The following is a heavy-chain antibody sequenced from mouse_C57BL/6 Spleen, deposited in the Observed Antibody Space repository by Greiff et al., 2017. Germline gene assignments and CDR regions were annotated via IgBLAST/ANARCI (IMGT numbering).Heavy chain of an antibody. Sequence: VKLQQPGAGLVMPGASVKLSCKASGYTFTSYWMPWVKQRPGQGLEWIGEIDPSDSYTNYTQKVKGQSTLTVDKSSSTAYMQLSSLTSEDSAGYYCAMGRVYFDFWGQGTTLTVSS. J-gene: IGHJ2*01. CDR1: GYTFTSYW. CDR3: AMGRVYFDF. V-gene: IGHV1-69*01. CDR2: IDPSDSYT.